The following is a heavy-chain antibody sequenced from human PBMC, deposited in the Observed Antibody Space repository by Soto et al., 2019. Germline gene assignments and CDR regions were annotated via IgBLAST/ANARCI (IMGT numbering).Heavy chain of an antibody. D-gene: IGHD3-10*01. J-gene: IGHJ4*02. CDR2: IYYSGST. V-gene: IGHV4-61*01. CDR1: GGSVSSGSYY. Sequence: TLSLTCTVSGGSVSSGSYYWSWIRQPPGKGLEWIGYIYYSGSTNYNPSLKSRVTISVDTSKNQFSLKLSSVTAADTAVYYCAGQGVDYYGSGLEYYFDYWGQGTLVTVSS. CDR3: AGQGVDYYGSGLEYYFDY.